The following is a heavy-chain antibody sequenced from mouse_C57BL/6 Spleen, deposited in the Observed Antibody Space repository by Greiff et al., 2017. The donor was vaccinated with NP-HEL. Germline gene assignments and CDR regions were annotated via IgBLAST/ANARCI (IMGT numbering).Heavy chain of an antibody. J-gene: IGHJ2*01. V-gene: IGHV3-6*01. CDR1: GYSITSGYY. CDR2: ISYDGSN. Sequence: EVKLQESGPGLVKPSQSLSLTCSVTGYSITSGYYWNWIRQFPGNKLEWMGYISYDGSNNYNPYLKNRISITRDTSKNQFFLKLNSVTTEDTATYYCARDYYVSSFLFDYWGQGTTLTVSS. CDR3: ARDYYVSSFLFDY. D-gene: IGHD1-1*01.